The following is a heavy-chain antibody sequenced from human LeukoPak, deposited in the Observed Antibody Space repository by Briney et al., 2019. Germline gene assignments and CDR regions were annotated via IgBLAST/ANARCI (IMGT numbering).Heavy chain of an antibody. CDR2: IYYSGST. D-gene: IGHD6-19*01. V-gene: IGHV4-39*01. Sequence: SETLSLTCTVSGGSISSSSYYWGWIRQPPGKGLKWIGSIYYSGSTNYNPSLKSRVTISVDTSKNQFSLKLSSVTAADTAVYYCARTGYSSGWYILYYYYGMDVWGQGTTVTVSS. CDR1: GGSISSSSYY. CDR3: ARTGYSSGWYILYYYYGMDV. J-gene: IGHJ6*02.